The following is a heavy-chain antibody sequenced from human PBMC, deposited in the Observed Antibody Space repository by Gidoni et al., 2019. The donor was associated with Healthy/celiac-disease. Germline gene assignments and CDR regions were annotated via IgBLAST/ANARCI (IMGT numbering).Heavy chain of an antibody. D-gene: IGHD1-26*01. CDR2: IYPGDSDT. CDR1: GYRLPRYW. J-gene: IGHJ6*02. Sequence: QLVQSCADVHTPGESLKFSCQGSGYRLPRYWIGWVRQMPGKGLEWMGIIYPGDSDTRYSPSFQGQVTISADKSISTAYLQWSSLKASDTAMYYCARHKWELLGYYYYGMDVWGQGTTVTVSS. V-gene: IGHV5-51*01. CDR3: ARHKWELLGYYYYGMDV.